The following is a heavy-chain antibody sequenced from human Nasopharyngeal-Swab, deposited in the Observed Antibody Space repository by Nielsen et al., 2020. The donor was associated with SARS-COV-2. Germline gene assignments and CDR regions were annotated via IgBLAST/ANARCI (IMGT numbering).Heavy chain of an antibody. V-gene: IGHV4-34*01. CDR3: ARAIFGVVIIFNYYYMDV. D-gene: IGHD3-3*01. J-gene: IGHJ6*03. CDR2: INHSGST. Sequence: PGKGLEWIGEINHSGSTNYNPSLKSRVTISVDTSKNQFSLELSSVTAADTAVYYCARAIFGVVIIFNYYYMDVWGKGTTVTVSS.